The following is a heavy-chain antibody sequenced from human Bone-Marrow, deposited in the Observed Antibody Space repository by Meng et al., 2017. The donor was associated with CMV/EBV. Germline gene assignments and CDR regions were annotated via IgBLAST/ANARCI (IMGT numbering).Heavy chain of an antibody. CDR1: GFTLRRYW. D-gene: IGHD1-26*01. J-gene: IGHJ4*02. V-gene: IGHV3-74*03. CDR3: ARGVAESLGWEMGY. Sequence: EGECVVHGGGLVQPVGSLRLSCAVSGFTLRRYWMHWVRQAPGKGLEWVSRIDSDGRDITYADSVRGRFTISRDDAKNTLYLQMNSLRVEDTAVYYCARGVAESLGWEMGYWGQGTPVTVSS. CDR2: IDSDGRDI.